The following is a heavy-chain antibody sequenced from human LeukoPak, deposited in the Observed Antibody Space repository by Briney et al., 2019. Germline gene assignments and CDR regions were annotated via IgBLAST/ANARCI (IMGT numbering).Heavy chain of an antibody. J-gene: IGHJ5*02. CDR3: ARVGTSSLRDWFDP. Sequence: GGSLRLSCVASGFTFSSHAMNWVRQAPGKGLEWVAVISYDGINKYYVDSVKGRFTISRDNSKNTLYLQMNSLRAEDTAVYYCARVGTSSLRDWFDPWGRGTLVTVSS. D-gene: IGHD2-8*01. V-gene: IGHV3-30*04. CDR1: GFTFSSHA. CDR2: ISYDGINK.